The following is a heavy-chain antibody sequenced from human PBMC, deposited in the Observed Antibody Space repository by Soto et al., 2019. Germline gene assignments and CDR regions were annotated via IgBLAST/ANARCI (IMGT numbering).Heavy chain of an antibody. CDR3: APKGSSRFY. CDR2: SHESGNT. J-gene: IGHJ4*02. V-gene: IGHV4-4*02. CDR1: GVSISSHEL. Sequence: QVQLQESGPGLVKPSGTLSLTCVVSGVSISSHELWTWARQPPGKGLEWIGESHESGNTNYNSSLGSRVTISVDNSKNQFSLQLSSVSVADTAVYYCAPKGSSRFYWGQGTLVTVSS. D-gene: IGHD6-13*01.